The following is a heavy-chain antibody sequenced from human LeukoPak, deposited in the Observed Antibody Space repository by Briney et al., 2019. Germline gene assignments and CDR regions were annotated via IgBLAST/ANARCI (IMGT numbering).Heavy chain of an antibody. D-gene: IGHD3-16*01. CDR3: AREKDTSLDY. CDR2: IKPDSDHT. CDR1: GYIFTGYY. J-gene: IGHJ4*02. V-gene: IGHV1-2*02. Sequence: ASVKVSCRASGYIFTGYYLHWVRQAPGQGLEWMGWIKPDSDHTNHAQKFQGRVTMTRDTSISAAYMELTRLRSDDTAVYYCAREKDTSLDYWGQGTLVTVSS.